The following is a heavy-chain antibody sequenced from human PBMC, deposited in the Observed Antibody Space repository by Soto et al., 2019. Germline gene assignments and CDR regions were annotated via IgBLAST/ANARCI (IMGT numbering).Heavy chain of an antibody. CDR2: IWYDGTNK. J-gene: IGHJ4*02. CDR1: GFTFSTYG. CDR3: ARALDSSGYSSGYYFDH. Sequence: PVGSLRLSCAASGFTFSTYGMHWVRQAPGKGLEWVAVIWYDGTNKYYADSVKGRFTISRDNSKNTLYLRMNSLRAEDTAVYYCARALDSSGYSSGYYFDHWGQGILVTVSS. D-gene: IGHD3-22*01. V-gene: IGHV3-33*01.